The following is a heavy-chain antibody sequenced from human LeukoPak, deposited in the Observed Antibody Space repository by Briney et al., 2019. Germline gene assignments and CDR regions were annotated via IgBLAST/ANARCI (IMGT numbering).Heavy chain of an antibody. Sequence: ASVKVSCKASGYTFTSYYMHWVRQAPGQGLEWMGIINPSGGSTSYAQKFQGRVTMTRDMSTSTVYMELSSLRSEDTAVYYCARMAGKFDWFDPWGQGTLVTVSS. V-gene: IGHV1-46*01. CDR3: ARMAGKFDWFDP. D-gene: IGHD6-19*01. CDR1: GYTFTSYY. CDR2: INPSGGST. J-gene: IGHJ5*02.